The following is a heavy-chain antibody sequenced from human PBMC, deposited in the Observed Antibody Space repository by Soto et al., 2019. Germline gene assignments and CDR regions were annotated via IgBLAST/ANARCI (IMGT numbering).Heavy chain of an antibody. CDR3: ARGYDSSGYYYAPLDY. V-gene: IGHV1-18*01. Sequence: ASVKVSCKASGYTFTSYCISWVRHAPGQGLEWMGWISAYNGNTNYAQKLQGRVTMTTDTSTSTAYMELRSLRSDDTAVYYCARGYDSSGYYYAPLDYWGQGTLVTVSS. CDR1: GYTFTSYC. J-gene: IGHJ4*02. CDR2: ISAYNGNT. D-gene: IGHD3-22*01.